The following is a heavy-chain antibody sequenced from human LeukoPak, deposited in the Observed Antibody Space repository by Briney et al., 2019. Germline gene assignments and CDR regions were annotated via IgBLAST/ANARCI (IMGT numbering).Heavy chain of an antibody. CDR3: ARVVYSSSWCPFDY. CDR1: GYTFTGYY. J-gene: IGHJ4*02. CDR2: INPNSGGT. V-gene: IGHV1-2*02. Sequence: GAPVKVSCKASGYTFTGYYMHWVRQAPGQGLEWMGWINPNSGGTNYAQKFQGRVTMTRDTSISTAYMELSRLRSDDTAVYYCARVVYSSSWCPFDYWGQGTLVTVSS. D-gene: IGHD6-13*01.